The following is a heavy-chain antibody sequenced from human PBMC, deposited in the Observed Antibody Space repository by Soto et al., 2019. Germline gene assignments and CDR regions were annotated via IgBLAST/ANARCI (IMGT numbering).Heavy chain of an antibody. D-gene: IGHD1-1*01. CDR2: IYYSGST. CDR3: ARHGLTTGTPLSWFDP. J-gene: IGHJ5*02. Sequence: PSETLSLTCTVSGGSISSSSYYWGWIRQPPGKGLEWIGSIYYSGSTYYNPSLKSRVTISVDTSKNQFSLKLSSVTAADTAVHYCARHGLTTGTPLSWFDPWGQGTLVTVSS. V-gene: IGHV4-39*01. CDR1: GGSISSSSYY.